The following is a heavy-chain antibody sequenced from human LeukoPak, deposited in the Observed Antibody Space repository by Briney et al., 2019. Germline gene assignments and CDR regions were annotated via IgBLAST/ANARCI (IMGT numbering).Heavy chain of an antibody. D-gene: IGHD2-15*01. Sequence: SETLSLTCAVYGGSFSGYYWSWIRQPPGKGLEWIGEINHSGSTNYNPSLKSRVTISVDTSKNQFSLRLSSVTAADTAVYYCALLVGLPLVYWGQGTLVTVSS. J-gene: IGHJ4*02. CDR2: INHSGST. CDR3: ALLVGLPLVY. V-gene: IGHV4-34*01. CDR1: GGSFSGYY.